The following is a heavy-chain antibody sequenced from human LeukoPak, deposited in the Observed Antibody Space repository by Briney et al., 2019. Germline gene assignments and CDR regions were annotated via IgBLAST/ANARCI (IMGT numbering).Heavy chain of an antibody. J-gene: IGHJ6*03. Sequence: ASVKVSCKASGYTFTSYYMHWVRQAPGQGLEWMGIINPSGGSTSYAQKFQGRVTITADESTSTAYMELSSLRSEDTAVYYCARGRSYYYYMNVWGKGTTVTVSS. CDR3: ARGRSYYYYMNV. CDR1: GYTFTSYY. CDR2: INPSGGST. V-gene: IGHV1-46*01.